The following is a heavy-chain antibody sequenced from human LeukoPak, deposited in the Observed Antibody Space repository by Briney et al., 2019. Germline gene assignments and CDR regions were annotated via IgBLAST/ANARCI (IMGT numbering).Heavy chain of an antibody. CDR1: GGSISSYY. CDR2: IYYSGST. CDR3: ARLPSV. Sequence: SETLSLTCTVSGGSISSYYSSWIRQPPGKGLEWIGYIYYSGSTNYNPSLKSRVTISVDTSKNQFSLKLSSVTAADTAVYYCARLPSVWGQGTMVTVSS. J-gene: IGHJ3*01. V-gene: IGHV4-59*08.